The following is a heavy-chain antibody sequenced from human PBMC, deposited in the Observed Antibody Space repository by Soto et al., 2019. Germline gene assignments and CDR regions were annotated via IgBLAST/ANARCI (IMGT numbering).Heavy chain of an antibody. V-gene: IGHV3-23*04. Sequence: VQLVQSGAEVKKPGSSVKVSCKASGGTFSSYTISWVRQAPGQGLEWVSAISGSGGSTYYADSVKGRFTISRDNSKNTLYLQMNSLRAEDTAVYYCAKTVLTGIRWGQGTLVTVSS. D-gene: IGHD2-8*02. CDR1: GGTFSSYT. CDR2: ISGSGGST. J-gene: IGHJ4*02. CDR3: AKTVLTGIR.